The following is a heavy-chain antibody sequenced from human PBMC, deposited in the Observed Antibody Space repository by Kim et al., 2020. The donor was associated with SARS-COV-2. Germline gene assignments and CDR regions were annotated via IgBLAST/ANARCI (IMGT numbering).Heavy chain of an antibody. CDR2: INHSGST. V-gene: IGHV4-34*01. Sequence: SETLSLTCAAYGGSFSGYYWSWIRQPPGKGLEWIGEINHSGSTNYNPSLKSRVTISVDTSKNQFSLKLSSVTAADTAVYYCARRRGAIVYYYDSSGYPNFDYWGQGTLVTVYS. J-gene: IGHJ4*02. CDR1: GGSFSGYY. D-gene: IGHD3-22*01. CDR3: ARRRGAIVYYYDSSGYPNFDY.